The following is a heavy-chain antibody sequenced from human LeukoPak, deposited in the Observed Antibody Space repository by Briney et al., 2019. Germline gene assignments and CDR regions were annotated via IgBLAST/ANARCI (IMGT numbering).Heavy chain of an antibody. V-gene: IGHV3-49*04. CDR3: TRGTSDETYYYDSSGYSSYY. CDR2: IRSKAYGGTT. J-gene: IGHJ4*02. CDR1: GFTFGDYA. D-gene: IGHD3-22*01. Sequence: PGRSLRLSCTASGFTFGDYAMSWVRQAPGKGLEWVGFIRSKAYGGTTEYAASVKGRFTISRDDSKSIAYLQMNSLKTEDTAVYYCTRGTSDETYYYDSSGYSSYYWGQGTLVTVSS.